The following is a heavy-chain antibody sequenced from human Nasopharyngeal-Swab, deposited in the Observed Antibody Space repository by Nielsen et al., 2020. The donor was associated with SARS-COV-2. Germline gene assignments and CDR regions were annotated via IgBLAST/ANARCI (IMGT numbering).Heavy chain of an antibody. J-gene: IGHJ4*02. CDR3: ARQKTYYYGSGSYEFDY. CDR1: GYSFTTYW. V-gene: IGHV5-51*01. Sequence: GGSLRLSCKGSGYSFTTYWIGWVRQMPGKGLEWMGIIYPGDSDTRYSPSFQGQVTISADKSISTAYLQWSSLKASDTAMYYCARQKTYYYGSGSYEFDYWGQGTLVTVSS. CDR2: IYPGDSDT. D-gene: IGHD3-10*01.